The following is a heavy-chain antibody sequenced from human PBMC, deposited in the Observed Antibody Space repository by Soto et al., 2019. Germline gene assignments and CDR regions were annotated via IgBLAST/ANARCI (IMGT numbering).Heavy chain of an antibody. CDR2: TYYRSKWYN. CDR3: ARDPPDFHSAFDY. CDR1: GDSVSSNSAA. J-gene: IGHJ4*02. V-gene: IGHV6-1*01. D-gene: IGHD4-4*01. Sequence: PSQTLSLTCAISGDSVSSNSAAWNWIRQSPSRGLEWLGRTYYRSKWYNDYAESVKSLITINPDTSKNQFSLHLNSVTPEDTAVYYRARDPPDFHSAFDYWGQGTLVTVSS.